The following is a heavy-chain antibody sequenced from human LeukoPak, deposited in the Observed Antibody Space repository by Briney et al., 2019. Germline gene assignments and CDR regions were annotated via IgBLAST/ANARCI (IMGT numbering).Heavy chain of an antibody. CDR3: ARDEYSSSPDFDY. V-gene: IGHV1-2*02. D-gene: IGHD6-6*01. CDR2: INPNSGGT. CDR1: GYTFTGYY. Sequence: ASVKVSCKASGYTFTGYYMHWVRQAPGQGLEWMGWINPNSGGTNYAQKFQGRVTMTWDTSISTAYMELSRLRSDDTAVYYCARDEYSSSPDFDYWGQGTLVTVSS. J-gene: IGHJ4*02.